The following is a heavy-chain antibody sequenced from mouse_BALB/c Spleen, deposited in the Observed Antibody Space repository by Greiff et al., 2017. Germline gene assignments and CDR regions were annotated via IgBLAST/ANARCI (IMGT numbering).Heavy chain of an antibody. CDR2: ISDGGSYT. V-gene: IGHV5-4*02. D-gene: IGHD1-2*01. CDR1: GFTFSDYY. Sequence: EVKLLESGGGLVKPGGSLKLSCAASGFTFSDYYMYWVRQTPEKRLEWVATISDGGSYTYYPDSVKGRFTISRDNAKNNLYLQMSSLKSEDTAMYYCARDGTTAKGFAYWGQGTLVTVSA. CDR3: ARDGTTAKGFAY. J-gene: IGHJ3*01.